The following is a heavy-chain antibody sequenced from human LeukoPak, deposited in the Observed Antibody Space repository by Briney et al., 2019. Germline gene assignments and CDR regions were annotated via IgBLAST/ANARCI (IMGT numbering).Heavy chain of an antibody. CDR3: AGDMGSRYSTDY. V-gene: IGHV1-46*01. D-gene: IGHD1-26*01. J-gene: IGHJ4*02. CDR2: INPSGDST. CDR1: GYTFTGYY. Sequence: APVKVSCKASGYTFTGYYMHWVRQAPGQGLEWMGIINPSGDSTSYTQKFQGRVTMTRDMSTSTAYMELSSLRSEDTAVYYCAGDMGSRYSTDYWGQGTLVTVSS.